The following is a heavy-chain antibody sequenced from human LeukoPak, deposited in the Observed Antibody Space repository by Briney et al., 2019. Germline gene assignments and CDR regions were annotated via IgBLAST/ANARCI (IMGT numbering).Heavy chain of an antibody. Sequence: SVKLSCKASGGTFSSYAISWVRQAPGQGLEWMGRIIPVFGTANYAQKFQGRVTITTDESTSTAYMELSSLRSEDTAVYYCARGPSNWNYRVVWFDPWGQGTLVTVSS. CDR2: IIPVFGTA. CDR1: GGTFSSYA. CDR3: ARGPSNWNYRVVWFDP. V-gene: IGHV1-69*05. J-gene: IGHJ5*02. D-gene: IGHD1-7*01.